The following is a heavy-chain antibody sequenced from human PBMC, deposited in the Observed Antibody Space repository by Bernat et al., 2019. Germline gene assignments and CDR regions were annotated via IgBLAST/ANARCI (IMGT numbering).Heavy chain of an antibody. CDR2: ISYDGSNK. CDR1: GFTFSSYA. D-gene: IGHD2-15*01. Sequence: QVQLVESGGGVVQPGRSLRLSCAASGFTFSSYAMHWVRQAPGKGLAWVAVISYDGSNKYHAGSVRGRFTISRDNSKNTLSLQMNSLRAEDTAVYYCARGVYCSGVSCYSRTLLSWYFDLWGRGTLVTVSS. CDR3: ARGVYCSGVSCYSRTLLSWYFDL. V-gene: IGHV3-30-3*01. J-gene: IGHJ2*01.